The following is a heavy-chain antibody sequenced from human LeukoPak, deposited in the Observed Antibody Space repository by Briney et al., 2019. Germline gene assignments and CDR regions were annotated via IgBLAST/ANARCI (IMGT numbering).Heavy chain of an antibody. CDR3: ASSSAAGPTAGAFDI. D-gene: IGHD6-13*01. CDR2: IYYSGST. CDR1: GGSISSYY. J-gene: IGHJ3*02. V-gene: IGHV4-59*01. Sequence: SETLSLTCTVSGGSISSYYWSWIRQPPGKGLGWIGYIYYSGSTNYNPSLKSRVTISVDTSKNQFSLKLSSVTAADTAVYYCASSSAAGPTAGAFDIWGQGTMVTVSS.